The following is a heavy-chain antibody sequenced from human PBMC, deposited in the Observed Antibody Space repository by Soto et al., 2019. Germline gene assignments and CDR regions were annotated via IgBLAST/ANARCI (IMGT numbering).Heavy chain of an antibody. CDR3: ARNRSAWSDFHYYSLQV. Sequence: SXKLSCAASGLTFNSYGMHWVRQGPGNGLEWVAFISYDSTKTYYADSVKGRFTISRDNSNSALYVQMNSLTGEDTAVYYCARNRSAWSDFHYYSLQVWGQGTTVTVSS. D-gene: IGHD6-13*01. J-gene: IGHJ6*02. CDR2: ISYDSTKT. CDR1: GLTFNSYG. V-gene: IGHV3-30*03.